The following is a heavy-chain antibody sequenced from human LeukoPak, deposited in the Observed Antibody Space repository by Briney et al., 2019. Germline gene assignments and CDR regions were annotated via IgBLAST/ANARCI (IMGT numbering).Heavy chain of an antibody. Sequence: GGSLRLSCAASGFTFSSYSMNWVRQAPGKGLEWIAYISSSRTTIYYADSVKGRFTISRDNAKNSLYLHMNNLRVEDTAVYYCARASMALSWNHYYMDVWGKGTTVTVSS. D-gene: IGHD2/OR15-2a*01. CDR3: ARASMALSWNHYYMDV. V-gene: IGHV3-48*01. CDR2: ISSSRTTI. J-gene: IGHJ6*03. CDR1: GFTFSSYS.